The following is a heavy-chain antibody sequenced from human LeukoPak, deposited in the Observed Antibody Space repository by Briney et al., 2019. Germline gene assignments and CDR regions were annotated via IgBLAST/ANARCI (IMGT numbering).Heavy chain of an antibody. J-gene: IGHJ4*02. CDR1: GFTFSSYW. D-gene: IGHD5-12*01. Sequence: GGSLRLSCAASGFTFSSYWMSWVRQAPGKGLEWVANIKEDGSEKDYVDSVKGRFTIPRDNVKNSLYLQMNSLRAEDTAVYYCARDLPGYSGYDYDYWGQGTLVTVSS. CDR3: ARDLPGYSGYDYDY. V-gene: IGHV3-7*04. CDR2: IKEDGSEK.